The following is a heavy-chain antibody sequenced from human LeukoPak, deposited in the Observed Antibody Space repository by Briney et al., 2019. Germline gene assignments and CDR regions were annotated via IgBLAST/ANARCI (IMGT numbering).Heavy chain of an antibody. Sequence: SSETLSLTCAVYGGSFSGYYWSWIRQPPGKGLEWIGEINHSGSTNYNPSLKSRVTISVDTSKNQFSLKLSSVTAADTAVYYCARGHLRIASLIDFWGQGTLVTVSS. CDR2: INHSGST. V-gene: IGHV4-34*01. J-gene: IGHJ4*02. CDR3: ARGHLRIASLIDF. CDR1: GGSFSGYY. D-gene: IGHD2-15*01.